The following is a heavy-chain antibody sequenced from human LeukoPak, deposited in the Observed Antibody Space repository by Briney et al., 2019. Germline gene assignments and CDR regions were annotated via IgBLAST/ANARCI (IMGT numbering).Heavy chain of an antibody. CDR2: IYSGGAT. D-gene: IGHD3-10*01. J-gene: IGHJ4*02. Sequence: GGSLRLSCAASGFTVISNLMTWVRQSPGRGLEWLSSIYSGGATYYADSVKGRFTISSDHSNNSVSLQMTNLRVEDTAIYYCARGAGSFYSLDWGQGTLVTVSS. CDR1: GFTVISNL. V-gene: IGHV3-53*01. CDR3: ARGAGSFYSLD.